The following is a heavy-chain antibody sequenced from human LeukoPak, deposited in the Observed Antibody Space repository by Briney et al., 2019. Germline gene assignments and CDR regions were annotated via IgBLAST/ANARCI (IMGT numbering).Heavy chain of an antibody. J-gene: IGHJ4*02. CDR1: GFTFSRNS. CDR3: AKETSIVGATKAFDY. Sequence: PGGSLRLSCAASGFTFSRNSMNWVRQAPGKGLEWVSSISSSSTYIYYADSVKGRFTISRDNAKNSLYLQMNSLRAEDTALYYCAKETSIVGATKAFDYWGQGTLVTVSS. V-gene: IGHV3-21*04. D-gene: IGHD1-26*01. CDR2: ISSSSTYI.